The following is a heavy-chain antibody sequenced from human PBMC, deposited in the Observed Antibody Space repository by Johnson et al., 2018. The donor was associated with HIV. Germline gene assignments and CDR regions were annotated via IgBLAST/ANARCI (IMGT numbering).Heavy chain of an antibody. V-gene: IGHV3-13*01. CDR1: GFTFSSYD. J-gene: IGHJ3*02. CDR2: IGAAGDT. CDR3: AREGQWPNDAFDI. Sequence: VQLVESGGGVVQPGGSLRLSCAASGFTFSSYDMHWVRQATGKGLEWVSAIGAAGDTYYPGSVKGRFTISRENAKNLLYRQMNSLRAGDTAVYYCAREGQWPNDAFDIWGQGTMVTVSS. D-gene: IGHD6-19*01.